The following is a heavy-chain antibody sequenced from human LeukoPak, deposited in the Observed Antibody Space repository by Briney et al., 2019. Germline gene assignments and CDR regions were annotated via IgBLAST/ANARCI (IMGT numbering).Heavy chain of an antibody. V-gene: IGHV1-8*01. CDR2: MNPNSGNT. D-gene: IGHD6-13*01. Sequence: ASVKISCKASGYTFTSYDINWVRQATGQGLEWMGWMNPNSGNTGYAQKFQGRVTMTRNTSISTAYMELSSLRSEDTAVYYCANPQPGAAGRQVDYWGQGTLVTVSS. J-gene: IGHJ4*02. CDR1: GYTFTSYD. CDR3: ANPQPGAAGRQVDY.